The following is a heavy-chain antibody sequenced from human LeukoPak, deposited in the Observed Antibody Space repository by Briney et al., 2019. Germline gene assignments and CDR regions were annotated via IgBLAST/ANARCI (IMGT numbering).Heavy chain of an antibody. J-gene: IGHJ4*02. D-gene: IGHD1-1*01. CDR2: IYYSGST. V-gene: IGHV4-59*08. CDR1: GGSISSYY. Sequence: SETLSLTCTVSGGSISSYYWSWIRQPPGKGLEWIGYIYYSGSTNYNPSLKSRVTISVDTSKNQFSLKLSSVTAADTAVYYCARREWNWNDGDRFDYWGQGTLVTVSS. CDR3: ARREWNWNDGDRFDY.